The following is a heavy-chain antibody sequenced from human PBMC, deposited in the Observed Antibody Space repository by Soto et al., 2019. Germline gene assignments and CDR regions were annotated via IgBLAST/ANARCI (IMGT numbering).Heavy chain of an antibody. D-gene: IGHD3-22*01. Sequence: GGSLRLSCAASGFTLSSYWMHWVRQAPGKGLVWVSHINSDGSSTTYADSVKGRFTISRDNAKNTLYLQMNSLRAEDTAVYYCARDHRPSYYYDTSGYYSDYWGQGTLVTVSS. V-gene: IGHV3-74*01. J-gene: IGHJ4*02. CDR2: INSDGSST. CDR1: GFTLSSYW. CDR3: ARDHRPSYYYDTSGYYSDY.